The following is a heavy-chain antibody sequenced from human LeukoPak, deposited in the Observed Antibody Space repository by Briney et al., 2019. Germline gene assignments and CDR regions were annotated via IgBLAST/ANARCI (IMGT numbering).Heavy chain of an antibody. CDR1: GFTFDDYT. J-gene: IGHJ4*02. CDR3: AKDELGYCSSTSCYDLAY. Sequence: GGSLRLSCAASGFTFDDYTMHWVRQAPGKGLEWVSLISWDGGSTYYADSVKGRFTISRDNSKNSLYLQMNSLRTEDTALYYCAKDELGYCSSTSCYDLAYWGQGTLVTVSS. CDR2: ISWDGGST. D-gene: IGHD2-2*01. V-gene: IGHV3-43*01.